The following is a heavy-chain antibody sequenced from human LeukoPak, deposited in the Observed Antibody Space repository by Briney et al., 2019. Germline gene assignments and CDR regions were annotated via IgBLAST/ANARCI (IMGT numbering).Heavy chain of an antibody. CDR3: AKDSYSKGDF. CDR2: IKNDGAVK. V-gene: IGHV3-7*01. CDR1: GFTFSSYA. J-gene: IGHJ4*02. Sequence: GGSLRLSCAASGFTFSSYAMTWVRQAPGKGLEWVANIKNDGAVKNYVDSVKGRFTISRDNAKNSLYLQMNSLRAEDTAVYYCAKDSYSKGDFWGQGVLVTVSS. D-gene: IGHD6-13*01.